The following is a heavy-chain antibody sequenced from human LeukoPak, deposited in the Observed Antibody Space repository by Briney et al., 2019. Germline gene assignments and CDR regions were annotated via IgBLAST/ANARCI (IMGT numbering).Heavy chain of an antibody. D-gene: IGHD3-22*01. V-gene: IGHV3-7*01. Sequence: GGSLRLSRAASGFTFSTYAMSWVRQAPGKGLEWVANIKQDGSEKNYVDSVKGRFTISRDNAKNSVDLQMNSLRVEDTAVYYCASSRVIVVVLFDYWGQGTLVTVSS. CDR1: GFTFSTYA. CDR2: IKQDGSEK. CDR3: ASSRVIVVVLFDY. J-gene: IGHJ4*02.